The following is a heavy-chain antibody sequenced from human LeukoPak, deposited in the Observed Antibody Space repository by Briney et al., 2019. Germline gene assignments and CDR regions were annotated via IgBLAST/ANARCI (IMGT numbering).Heavy chain of an antibody. V-gene: IGHV4-39*01. J-gene: IGHJ3*02. CDR1: GGSISSSSYY. D-gene: IGHD4-17*01. CDR2: IYYSGST. Sequence: SETLSLTCTVSGGSISSSSYYWGWIRQPPGKGLEWIGSIYYSGSTYYNPSLKSRVTISVDTSKNQFSLELSSVTAADTAVYYCARLDYGDYDAFDIWGQGTMVTVSS. CDR3: ARLDYGDYDAFDI.